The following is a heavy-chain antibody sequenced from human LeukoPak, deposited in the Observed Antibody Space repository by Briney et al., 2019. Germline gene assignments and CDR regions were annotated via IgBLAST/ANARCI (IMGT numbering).Heavy chain of an antibody. CDR1: GGSFSGYY. Sequence: SETLSLTCAVYGGSFSGYYWSWIRQPPGKGLEWIGEINHSGSTNYNPSLKSRVTISIDTSKNQFSLKLSSVTAADTAVYYCAKSRGSGNYFDSWGQGALVTVSS. CDR2: INHSGST. D-gene: IGHD3-10*01. CDR3: AKSRGSGNYFDS. V-gene: IGHV4-34*01. J-gene: IGHJ4*02.